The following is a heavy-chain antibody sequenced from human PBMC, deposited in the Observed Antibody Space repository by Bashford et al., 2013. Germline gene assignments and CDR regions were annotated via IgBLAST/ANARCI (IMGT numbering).Heavy chain of an antibody. CDR1: GGSISSSSYY. D-gene: IGHD2-8*02. CDR3: VKSGAAGGY. J-gene: IGHJ4*02. CDR2: IDYSGST. Sequence: SETLSLTCTVSGGSISSSSYYWGWIRQHPGEGLEWIGYIDYSGSTYYSPSLRSRVTLSLDTSKNQFSLKLSSVTVADTAMYYCVKSGAAGGYWGQGTLVTVSS. V-gene: IGHV4-31*03.